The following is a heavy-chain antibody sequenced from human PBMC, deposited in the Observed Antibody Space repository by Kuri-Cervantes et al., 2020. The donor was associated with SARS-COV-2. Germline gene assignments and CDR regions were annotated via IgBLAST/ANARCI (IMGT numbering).Heavy chain of an antibody. CDR3: GRVSWLQLWHRYSDS. D-gene: IGHD5-24*01. CDR1: GGSFSGYY. Sequence: SETLPLTCAVYGGSFSGYYWGWIRQPPGKGLEWIGEINHSGSTNYNPSLKSRVTISVDTSKNQVSLRLTSATAADTAVYYCGRVSWLQLWHRYSDSWGQGTLVTVSS. CDR2: INHSGST. J-gene: IGHJ4*02. V-gene: IGHV4-34*01.